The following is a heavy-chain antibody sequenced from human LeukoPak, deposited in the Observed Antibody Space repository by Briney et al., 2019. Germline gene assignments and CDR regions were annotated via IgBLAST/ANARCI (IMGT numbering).Heavy chain of an antibody. D-gene: IGHD1-14*01. J-gene: IGHJ6*02. Sequence: ASVKVSCKASGGIFSSYAISWVRQAPGRGREWMGGIIPIFGTANYAQKFQGRVTITADASTSTAYMALSSLRSDDTAVYYCASNPRRNAESYYYGMDVWGQGTTVTVSS. CDR1: GGIFSSYA. V-gene: IGHV1-69*13. CDR2: IIPIFGTA. CDR3: ASNPRRNAESYYYGMDV.